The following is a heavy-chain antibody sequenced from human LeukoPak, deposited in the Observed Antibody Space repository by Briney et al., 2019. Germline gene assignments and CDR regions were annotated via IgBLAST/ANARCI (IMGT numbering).Heavy chain of an antibody. CDR3: AKDKEYSGFGPILSGYYYGMDV. V-gene: IGHV3-43D*04. Sequence: PGGSLRLSCAASGFTFDDYAMHWVRQAPGKGLEWVSLISWDGGSTYYADFVKGRFTISRDNSRHTLYLQMNSLGAEDTALYYCAKDKEYSGFGPILSGYYYGMDVWGKGTTVTVSS. CDR2: ISWDGGST. CDR1: GFTFDDYA. J-gene: IGHJ6*04. D-gene: IGHD5-12*01.